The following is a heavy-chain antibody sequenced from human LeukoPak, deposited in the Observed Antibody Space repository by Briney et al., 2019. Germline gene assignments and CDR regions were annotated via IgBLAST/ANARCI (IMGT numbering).Heavy chain of an antibody. CDR2: ISSSGSTI. D-gene: IGHD3-9*01. CDR3: AKATVLRYFDWCPYFGY. CDR1: GFTFSSYE. Sequence: GGSLRLSCAASGFTFSSYEMNWVRQAPGKGLEWVSYISSSGSTIYYADSVKGRFTISRDNAKNTLYLQMNSLRAEDTAVYYCAKATVLRYFDWCPYFGYWGQGTLVTVSS. V-gene: IGHV3-48*03. J-gene: IGHJ4*02.